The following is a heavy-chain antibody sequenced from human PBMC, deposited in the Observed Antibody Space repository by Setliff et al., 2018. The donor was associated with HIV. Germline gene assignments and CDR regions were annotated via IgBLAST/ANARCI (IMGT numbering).Heavy chain of an antibody. CDR1: GYTFTSYG. V-gene: IGHV1-18*01. CDR3: AKGVKWLDP. D-gene: IGHD3-16*01. CDR2: ISAYNGNT. J-gene: IGHJ5*02. Sequence: ASVKVSCKASGYTFTSYGISWVRQAPGQGLEWMGWISAYNGNTNYARKLQGRFTISRDDSKNTVYLQMLSLRVDDTAAYYCAKGVKWLDPWGQGILVTVSS.